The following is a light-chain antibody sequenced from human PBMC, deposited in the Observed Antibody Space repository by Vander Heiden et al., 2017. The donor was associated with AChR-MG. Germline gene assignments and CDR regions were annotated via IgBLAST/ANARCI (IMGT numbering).Light chain of an antibody. CDR3: QQYNKWPPAYT. Sequence: EIVMTQSPATLSVSPGERATLSCRASQSINRDLARYQQKSGQGPRLLIYGAATRATGIAAGCSGSGSGTEFTLTISSLQSEDVAVYHCQQYNKWPPAYTFGQGTNLEIK. J-gene: IGKJ2*01. V-gene: IGKV3-15*01. CDR2: GAA. CDR1: QSINRD.